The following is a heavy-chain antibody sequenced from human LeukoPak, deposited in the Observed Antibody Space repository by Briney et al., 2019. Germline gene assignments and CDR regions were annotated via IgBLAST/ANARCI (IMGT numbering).Heavy chain of an antibody. CDR3: ARLRRDYYGSGSYYYYYMDV. Sequence: SETLSLTCTVSGGSISSYYWSWIRQPPGKGLEWIGEINHSGSTNYNPSLKGRVTISVDTSKNQFSLKLSSVTAADTAVYYCARLRRDYYGSGSYYYYYMDVWGKGTTVTVSS. J-gene: IGHJ6*03. D-gene: IGHD3-10*01. CDR1: GGSISSYY. CDR2: INHSGST. V-gene: IGHV4-34*01.